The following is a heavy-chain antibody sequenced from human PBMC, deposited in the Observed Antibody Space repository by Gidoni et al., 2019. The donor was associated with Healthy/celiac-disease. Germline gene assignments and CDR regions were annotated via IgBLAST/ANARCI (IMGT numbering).Heavy chain of an antibody. CDR1: GFTFSSYG. CDR3: AKGIAVAAPNFDY. J-gene: IGHJ4*02. D-gene: IGHD6-19*01. V-gene: IGHV3-30*18. CDR2: ISYDGSNK. Sequence: QVQLVESGGGVVQPGRSLRLSCAASGFTFSSYGMHWVRQAPGKGLEWVAVISYDGSNKYYADSVKGRFTISRDNSKNTLYLQMNSLRAEDTAVYYCAKGIAVAAPNFDYWGQGTLVTVSS.